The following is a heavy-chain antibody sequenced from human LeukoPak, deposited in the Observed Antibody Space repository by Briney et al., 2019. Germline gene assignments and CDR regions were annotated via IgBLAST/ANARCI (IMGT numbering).Heavy chain of an antibody. CDR1: GYTFTDYY. CDR2: INPNSGVT. D-gene: IGHD1-7*01. V-gene: IGHV1-2*02. Sequence: ASVKVSCKASGYTFTDYYMHWVRQVPGQGPEWMGWINPNSGVTRYAQKFQGRVAMTRDTSISTAYMELTSLRSDDAAVYYCARESRNNWNSDAFDIWGQGTKVTVSS. J-gene: IGHJ3*02. CDR3: ARESRNNWNSDAFDI.